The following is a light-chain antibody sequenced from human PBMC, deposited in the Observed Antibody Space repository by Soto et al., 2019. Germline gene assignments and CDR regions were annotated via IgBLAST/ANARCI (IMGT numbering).Light chain of an antibody. J-gene: IGKJ2*01. CDR2: DVS. CDR1: SSKW. CDR3: QHTTDFT. V-gene: IGKV1-5*01. Sequence: DIQMAQSPSTRAASVGDTVTMTCRSSSKWLAWYQKKPGKAPKLLIYDVSNLERGVPPRFSGSTSGAESTLTITGLRPDDLGTYYCQHTTDFTFGQGTKVDIK.